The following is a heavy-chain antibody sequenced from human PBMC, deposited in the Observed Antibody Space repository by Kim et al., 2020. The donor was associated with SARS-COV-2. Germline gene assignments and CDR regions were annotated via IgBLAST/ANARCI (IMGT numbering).Heavy chain of an antibody. Sequence: SETLSLTCAVYGGSFSGYYWSWIRQPPGKGLEWIGEINHSGSTNYNPSLKSRVTISVDTSKNQFSLKLSSVTAADTAVYYCARAVYCSSTSCYRHYYYM. CDR1: GGSFSGYY. CDR2: INHSGST. J-gene: IGHJ6*03. V-gene: IGHV4-34*01. D-gene: IGHD2-2*02. CDR3: ARAVYCSSTSCYRHYYYM.